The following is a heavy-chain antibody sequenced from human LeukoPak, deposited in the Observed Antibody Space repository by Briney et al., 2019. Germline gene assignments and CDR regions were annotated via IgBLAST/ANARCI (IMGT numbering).Heavy chain of an antibody. Sequence: PGRSLRLSCAASGFTFSSYAMHWVRQAPGKGLEWVAVISYDGSNKYYADSVKGRFTISRDNSKITLYLQMNSLRAEDTAVYYCRGYGEGIAAAGPFDYWGQGTLVTVSS. J-gene: IGHJ4*02. CDR3: RGYGEGIAAAGPFDY. D-gene: IGHD6-13*01. V-gene: IGHV3-30-3*01. CDR2: ISYDGSNK. CDR1: GFTFSSYA.